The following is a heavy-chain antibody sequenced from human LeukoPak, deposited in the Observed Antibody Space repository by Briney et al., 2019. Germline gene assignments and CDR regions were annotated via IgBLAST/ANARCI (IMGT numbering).Heavy chain of an antibody. CDR2: IWYDGSNK. CDR3: AKALDMYSSSSDFDY. D-gene: IGHD6-6*01. CDR1: GFTFSSYG. V-gene: IGHV3-33*06. J-gene: IGHJ4*02. Sequence: GRSLRLSCAASGFTFSSYGMHWVRQAPGKGLEWVAVIWYDGSNKYYADSVKGRFTISRDNSKNTLYLQMNSLRAEDTAVYYCAKALDMYSSSSDFDYWGQGTLVTVSS.